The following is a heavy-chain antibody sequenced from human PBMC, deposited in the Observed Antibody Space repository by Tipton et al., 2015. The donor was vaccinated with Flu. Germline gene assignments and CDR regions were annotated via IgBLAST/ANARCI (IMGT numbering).Heavy chain of an antibody. CDR1: GNSMGSDYY. CDR3: ARSTYYYGSGSSDY. J-gene: IGHJ4*02. Sequence: TLSLTCSVSGNSMGSDYYWGWIRQPPGKGLEWIGNIHRSGNTYRNPSLKSRVTMSLDTAKNQFSQRLTSVTAADTAVYYCARSTYYYGSGSSDYWGQGTLVTVSS. D-gene: IGHD3-10*01. CDR2: IHRSGNT. V-gene: IGHV4-38-2*01.